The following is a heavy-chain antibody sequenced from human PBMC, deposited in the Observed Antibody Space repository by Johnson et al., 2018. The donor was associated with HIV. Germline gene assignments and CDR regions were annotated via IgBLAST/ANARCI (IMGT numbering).Heavy chain of an antibody. CDR3: TTDRPSCRDTSCYNALDI. J-gene: IGHJ3*02. Sequence: VQLLESGGGLVQPGRSLRLSCAASGFTFDDYAMHWVRQAPGKGLEWVSGINWNGGSTGYADSVKGRFIISRDNSKNTLYLQMNSLKTEDTAVYYCTTDRPSCRDTSCYNALDIWGRGTMVTVSS. V-gene: IGHV3-9*01. CDR1: GFTFDDYA. D-gene: IGHD2-2*02. CDR2: INWNGGST.